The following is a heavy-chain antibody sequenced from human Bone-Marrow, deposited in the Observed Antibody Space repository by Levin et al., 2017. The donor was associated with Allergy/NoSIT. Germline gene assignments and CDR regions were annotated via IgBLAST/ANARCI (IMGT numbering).Heavy chain of an antibody. V-gene: IGHV3-43D*03. CDR3: TKDGNVGYYSYWFDP. D-gene: IGHD2-15*01. Sequence: GGSLRLSCAASGFSFSDYYMSWIRQAPGKGLEWVALISWDGGTTYYADSVKGRFTVSRDDTRNSLYLQMDSLRAEDAAVYFCTKDGNVGYYSYWFDPWGQGTLVTVSS. J-gene: IGHJ5*02. CDR2: ISWDGGTT. CDR1: GFSFSDYY.